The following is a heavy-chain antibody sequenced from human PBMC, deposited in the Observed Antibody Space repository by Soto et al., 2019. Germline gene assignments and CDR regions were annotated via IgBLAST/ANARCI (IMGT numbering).Heavy chain of an antibody. J-gene: IGHJ6*02. CDR3: AREIGGYYYYYGMDV. V-gene: IGHV3-21*01. CDR2: ISSSSSYI. CDR1: GFTFSSYS. Sequence: PGGSLRLSCAASGFTFSSYSMNWVRQAPGKGLEWVSSISSSSSYIYYADSVKGRFTISRDNAKNSLYLQMNSLRAEDTAVYYCAREIGGYYYYYGMDVWGQGTTVTVS.